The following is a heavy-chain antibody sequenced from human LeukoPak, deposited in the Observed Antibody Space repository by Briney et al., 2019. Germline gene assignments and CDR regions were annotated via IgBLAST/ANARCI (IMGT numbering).Heavy chain of an antibody. CDR3: ARVIAAREGWFDP. CDR1: GFTVSSNY. J-gene: IGHJ5*02. Sequence: PGGSLRLSCAASGFTVSSNYMSWVRQAPGKGLEWVSVIYSGGSTYFADSVKGRFTISRDNSKNTLYLQMNSLRAEDTAVYYCARVIAAREGWFDPWGQGTLVTVSS. V-gene: IGHV3-66*02. CDR2: IYSGGST. D-gene: IGHD6-6*01.